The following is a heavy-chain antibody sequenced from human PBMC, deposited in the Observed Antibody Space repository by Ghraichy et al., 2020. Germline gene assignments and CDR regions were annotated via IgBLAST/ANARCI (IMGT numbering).Heavy chain of an antibody. Sequence: SETLSLTCAVSGGSISSGGYSWSWIRQPPGKGLEWIGYIYHSGSTYYNPSLKSRVTISVDRSKNQFSLKLSSVTAADTAVYYCARDLLGSYDSSHWGQGTLVTVSS. CDR2: IYHSGST. D-gene: IGHD3-22*01. CDR1: GGSISSGGYS. J-gene: IGHJ4*02. V-gene: IGHV4-30-2*01. CDR3: ARDLLGSYDSSH.